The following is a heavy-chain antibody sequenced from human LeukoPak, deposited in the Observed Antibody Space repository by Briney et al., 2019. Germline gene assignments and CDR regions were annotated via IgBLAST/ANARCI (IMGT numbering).Heavy chain of an antibody. D-gene: IGHD6-13*01. CDR1: GGSISSHS. Sequence: SETLSLTCTVSGGSISSHSWSWIRQPPGKGLEWIGYIYYSGSTNYNPSLKSRVTISVDTSKNRFSLKLSSLTAADTAVYYCARVVEQLFDYWGQGTLVTVSS. CDR3: ARVVEQLFDY. J-gene: IGHJ4*02. V-gene: IGHV4-59*11. CDR2: IYYSGST.